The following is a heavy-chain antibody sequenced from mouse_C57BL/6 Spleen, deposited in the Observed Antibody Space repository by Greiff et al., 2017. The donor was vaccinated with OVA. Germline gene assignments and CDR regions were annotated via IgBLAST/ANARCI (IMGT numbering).Heavy chain of an antibody. CDR3: ARRTVGVFDY. CDR1: GFTFSDYY. V-gene: IGHV5-16*02. J-gene: IGHJ2*01. CDR2: INYDGSST. D-gene: IGHD1-1*01. Sequence: DVQLVESEGGLVQPGSSMKLSCTASGFTFSDYYMAWVRQVPEKGLEWVANINYDGSSTYYLDSLKSRFIISRDNAKNILYLQMSSLKSEDAATYYCARRTVGVFDYWGQGTTLTVSS.